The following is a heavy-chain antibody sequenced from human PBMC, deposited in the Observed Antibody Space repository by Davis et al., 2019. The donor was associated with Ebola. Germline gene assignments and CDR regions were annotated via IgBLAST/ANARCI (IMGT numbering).Heavy chain of an antibody. D-gene: IGHD3-3*01. Sequence: PSETLSLTCTVSGYSIGSGFYWGWIRQPPGRGLEWIGNIYHSGSTHYNPSHKSRVSMSIDQSKNQFSLKLSSVTAADTAVYFCARDAYDFWTGYTHYHFDYWGQAPWSPSPQ. CDR3: ARDAYDFWTGYTHYHFDY. CDR1: GYSIGSGFY. CDR2: IYHSGST. V-gene: IGHV4-38-2*02. J-gene: IGHJ4*01.